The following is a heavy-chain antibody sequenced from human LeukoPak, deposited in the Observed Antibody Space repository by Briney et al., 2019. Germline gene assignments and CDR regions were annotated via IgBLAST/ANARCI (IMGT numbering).Heavy chain of an antibody. Sequence: PSETLSLTCAVYGGSFSGYYWSWIRQPPGKGLEWIREINHSGSTNYNPSLKSRVTISVDTSKNQFSLKLSSVTAADTAVYYCARHRCSGGSCYSYYFDYWGQGTLVTVSS. CDR2: INHSGST. CDR3: ARHRCSGGSCYSYYFDY. V-gene: IGHV4-34*01. CDR1: GGSFSGYY. D-gene: IGHD2-15*01. J-gene: IGHJ4*02.